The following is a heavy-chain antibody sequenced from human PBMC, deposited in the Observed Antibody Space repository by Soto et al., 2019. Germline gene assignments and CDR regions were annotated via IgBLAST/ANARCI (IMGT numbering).Heavy chain of an antibody. V-gene: IGHV3-15*01. Sequence: EVQLVESGGGLVKPGGSLRLSCAASGFTFSNAWMSWVRQAPGKGLEWVGGIKSKTDGGTTDYAAPVKGRFTISRDDSKNTLYLQMNSLKTEDTAVYYCTTVSIVWGSYRYNVGYWGQITLVTVSS. J-gene: IGHJ4*02. D-gene: IGHD3-16*02. CDR3: TTVSIVWGSYRYNVGY. CDR2: IKSKTDGGTT. CDR1: GFTFSNAW.